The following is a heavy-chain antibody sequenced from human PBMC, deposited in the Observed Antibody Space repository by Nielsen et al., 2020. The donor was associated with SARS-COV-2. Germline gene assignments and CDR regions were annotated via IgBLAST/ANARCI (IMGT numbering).Heavy chain of an antibody. J-gene: IGHJ4*02. V-gene: IGHV3-53*04. CDR3: ARGSIAAAGPFDY. Sequence: GESLKISCAASGFPVSSNYMSWVRQAPGKGLEWVSVIYSGGSTYYADSVKGRFTISRHNSKNTLYLQMNSLRAEDTAVYYCARGSIAAAGPFDYWGQGTLVTVSS. CDR1: GFPVSSNY. D-gene: IGHD6-13*01. CDR2: IYSGGST.